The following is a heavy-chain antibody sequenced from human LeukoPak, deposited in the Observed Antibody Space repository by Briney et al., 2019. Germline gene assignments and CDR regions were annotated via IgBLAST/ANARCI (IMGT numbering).Heavy chain of an antibody. CDR1: GYTFTGYY. D-gene: IGHD5-18*01. CDR2: INPNSGGT. J-gene: IGHJ4*02. V-gene: IGHV1-2*02. Sequence: GASVKVSCKASGYTFTGYYMHWVRQAPGQGLEWMGWINPNSGGTNYAQKFQGGVTMTRDTSISTAYMELSRLRSDDTAVYYCAREASGYSYGYMVYWGQGTLVTVSS. CDR3: AREASGYSYGYMVY.